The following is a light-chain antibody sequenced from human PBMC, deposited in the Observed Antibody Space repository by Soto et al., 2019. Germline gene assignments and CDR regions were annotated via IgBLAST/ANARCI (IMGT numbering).Light chain of an antibody. Sequence: DIQMTQSPSSLSASIGDRITITCRASQSISTYLNWYQQKPGKAPRLLIYGASTLQNGVPSRFSGSGSAIDYPLTISSLQTEDFATYYCQQSFITPPLTFGGGTKLEMK. V-gene: IGKV1-39*01. J-gene: IGKJ4*01. CDR1: QSISTY. CDR3: QQSFITPPLT. CDR2: GAS.